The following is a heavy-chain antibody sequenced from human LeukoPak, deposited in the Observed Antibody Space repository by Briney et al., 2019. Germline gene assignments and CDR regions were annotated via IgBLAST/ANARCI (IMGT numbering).Heavy chain of an antibody. V-gene: IGHV3-30*18. Sequence: PGGSLRLSCAAYGFTFSSYGMHWVRQAPGKGLEWVAVISYDRSNKYYADSVKGRFTISRDNSKNTLYLQMNSLRAEDTAVYYCAKVDADGSSSLDYWGQGTLVTVSS. D-gene: IGHD6-6*01. CDR2: ISYDRSNK. CDR3: AKVDADGSSSLDY. CDR1: GFTFSSYG. J-gene: IGHJ4*02.